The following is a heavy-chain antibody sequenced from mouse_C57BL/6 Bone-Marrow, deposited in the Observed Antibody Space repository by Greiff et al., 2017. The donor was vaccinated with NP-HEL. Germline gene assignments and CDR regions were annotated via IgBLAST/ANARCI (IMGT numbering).Heavy chain of an antibody. CDR3: ARDYYYGSSWYFDV. CDR2: IYYSGTI. D-gene: IGHD1-1*01. Sequence: DVQLQESGPGLVKPSQTVFLTCTVTGISITTGNYRWSWIRQFPGNKLEWIGYIYYSGTITYNPSLTSRTTITRDTPKNQFFLEMNSLTAEDTATYYCARDYYYGSSWYFDVWGTGTTVTVSS. CDR1: GISITTGNYR. V-gene: IGHV3-5*01. J-gene: IGHJ1*03.